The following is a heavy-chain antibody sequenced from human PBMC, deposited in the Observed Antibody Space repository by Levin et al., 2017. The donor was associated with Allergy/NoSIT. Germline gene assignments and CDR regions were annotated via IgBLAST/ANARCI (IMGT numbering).Heavy chain of an antibody. CDR3: ARWGGSSGWYAFDI. D-gene: IGHD6-19*01. CDR2: IYHSGST. Sequence: SETLSLTCAVSGGSISSSNWWSWVRQPPGKGLEWIGEIYHSGSTNYNPSLKSRVTISVDKSKNQFSLKLSSVTAADTAVYYCARWGGSSGWYAFDIWGQGTMVTVSS. V-gene: IGHV4-4*02. CDR1: GGSISSSNW. J-gene: IGHJ3*02.